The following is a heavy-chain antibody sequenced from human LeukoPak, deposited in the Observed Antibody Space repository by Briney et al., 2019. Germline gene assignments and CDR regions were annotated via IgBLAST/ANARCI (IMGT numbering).Heavy chain of an antibody. V-gene: IGHV4-34*01. Sequence: SETLSLTCAVYGGSFSGYYWSWIRQPPGKGLEWIGEINHRGSTNYNPSLKSRVTISVDTSKNQFSLKLSSGTAAGTAVYYCARARYYDFWSGYTGYYYMDVWGKGTTVTVSS. J-gene: IGHJ6*03. CDR1: GGSFSGYY. CDR2: INHRGST. CDR3: ARARYYDFWSGYTGYYYMDV. D-gene: IGHD3-3*01.